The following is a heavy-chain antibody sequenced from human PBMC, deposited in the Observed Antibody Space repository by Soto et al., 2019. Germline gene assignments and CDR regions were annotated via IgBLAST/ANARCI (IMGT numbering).Heavy chain of an antibody. V-gene: IGHV1-69*01. J-gene: IGHJ4*02. CDR1: GGTFSRNA. D-gene: IGHD3-22*01. CDR2: IMPIFGSA. Sequence: QVQLVQSGAEVKKPGSSVKVSCKASGGTFSRNAISWVRQAPGQGLKWMGGIMPIFGSANYAQKFQGRVTITADENTRTVYMELSRLRSEDTAVYYCARQFDSDTTGYYYAYWGQGTLVTVSS. CDR3: ARQFDSDTTGYYYAY.